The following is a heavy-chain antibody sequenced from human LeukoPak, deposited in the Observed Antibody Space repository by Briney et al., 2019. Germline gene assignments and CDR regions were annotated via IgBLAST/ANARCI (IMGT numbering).Heavy chain of an antibody. CDR2: ISGSGSST. CDR3: AKDLRYYDASGYYYLDY. Sequence: PGGSLRLSCAASGFTFSRYAMNWVRQAPGKGLEWVPGISGSGSSTYYADAVTGRFTISRDNSKNTLYLQINSLRAEDTAVYSCAKDLRYYDASGYYYLDYWGQGTLVTVSS. V-gene: IGHV3-23*01. CDR1: GFTFSRYA. D-gene: IGHD3-22*01. J-gene: IGHJ4*02.